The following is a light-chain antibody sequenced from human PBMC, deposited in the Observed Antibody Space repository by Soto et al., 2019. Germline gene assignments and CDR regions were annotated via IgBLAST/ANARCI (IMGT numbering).Light chain of an antibody. CDR1: SSDVGDYKY. V-gene: IGLV2-14*01. CDR2: EVT. Sequence: QSALTQPASVSGSPGHSITISCTGTSSDVGDYKYISWYQQQPGNAPKLIIYEVTNRPSGVSNRVSGSKSGNTASLTISGLQAEDEAEYFCTSYRGTTLGVLFGGGTKVTVL. J-gene: IGLJ2*01. CDR3: TSYRGTTLGVL.